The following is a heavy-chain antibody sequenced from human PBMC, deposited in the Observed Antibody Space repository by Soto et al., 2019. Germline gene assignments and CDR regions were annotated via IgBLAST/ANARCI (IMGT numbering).Heavy chain of an antibody. CDR3: TRDFRGGSGSYYNY. J-gene: IGHJ4*02. V-gene: IGHV3-49*03. CDR2: IRSKAYGGTT. CDR1: GFTFGDYA. D-gene: IGHD3-10*01. Sequence: GGSLRLSCTASGFTFGDYAMSWFRQAPGKGLEWVGFIRSKAYGGTTEYAASVKGRFTISRDDSKSIAYLQMNSLKTEDTAVYYCTRDFRGGSGSYYNYWGQGTLVTVSS.